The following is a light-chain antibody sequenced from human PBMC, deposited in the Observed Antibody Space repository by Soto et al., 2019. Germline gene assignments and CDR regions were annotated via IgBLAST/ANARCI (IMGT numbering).Light chain of an antibody. V-gene: IGKV3-15*01. CDR1: QTISND. J-gene: IGKJ4*01. CDR2: GAS. CDR3: QQNNKWPPVT. Sequence: EVVMTQSPATVSVSPGEGVTLSCRASQTISNDLAWYQQTPGQAPRLLIYGASTRATGVPVRFSGCGSGTEFTLTISSLQSEDFAFYYCQQNNKWPPVTFGGGTKVEIK.